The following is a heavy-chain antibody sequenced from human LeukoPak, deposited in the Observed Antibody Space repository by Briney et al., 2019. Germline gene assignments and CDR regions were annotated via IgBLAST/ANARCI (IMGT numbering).Heavy chain of an antibody. CDR3: ARDGGGGRYLEGYFDY. J-gene: IGHJ4*02. CDR2: IYSDGYT. CDR1: GFTFSSYA. Sequence: GGSLRLSCAASGFTFSSYAMSWVRRAPGQGREGVSVIYSDGYTYYADSAKGKFSISRHNSNHTLYLQMNSLRADDTAVYYCARDGGGGRYLEGYFDYWGQGTLVTVSS. D-gene: IGHD1-14*01. V-gene: IGHV3-66*01.